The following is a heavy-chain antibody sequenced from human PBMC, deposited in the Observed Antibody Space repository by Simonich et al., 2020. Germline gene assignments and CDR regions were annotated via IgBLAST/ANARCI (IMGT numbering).Heavy chain of an antibody. CDR3: ARHQEGLYYFDY. CDR2: SNAGNGNT. CDR1: GYTFTSYA. V-gene: IGHV1-3*01. Sequence: QVPLVQSGAEVKKPGASVKVSCKASGYTFTSYAMHWVRQAPGQRLEWMGWSNAGNGNTKYSQKFQGRVTITRDTSASTAYMERSSLRSEDTAVYYCARHQEGLYYFDYWGQGTLVTVSS. J-gene: IGHJ4*02.